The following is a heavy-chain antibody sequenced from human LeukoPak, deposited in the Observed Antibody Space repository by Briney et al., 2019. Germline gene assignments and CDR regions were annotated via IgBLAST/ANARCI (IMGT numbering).Heavy chain of an antibody. Sequence: GGSLRLSCAASGFTFSSYWMHWVRQAPGKGLVWVSRINSDGSSTSYADSVKGRFTISRDNAKNTLYLQMNSLRAEDTAVCYCARDSQWLGNWFDPWGQGTLVTVSS. V-gene: IGHV3-74*01. D-gene: IGHD3-22*01. CDR1: GFTFSSYW. CDR2: INSDGSST. J-gene: IGHJ5*02. CDR3: ARDSQWLGNWFDP.